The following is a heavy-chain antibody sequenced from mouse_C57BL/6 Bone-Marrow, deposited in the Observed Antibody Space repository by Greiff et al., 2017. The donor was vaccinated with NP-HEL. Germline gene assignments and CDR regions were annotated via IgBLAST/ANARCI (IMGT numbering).Heavy chain of an antibody. CDR2: IRNKANGYTT. V-gene: IGHV7-3*01. CDR3: ARYYSYYYAMDY. CDR1: GFTFTDYY. J-gene: IGHJ4*01. Sequence: EVQLQESGGGLVQPGGSLSLSCAASGFTFTDYYMSWVRQPPGKALEWLGFIRNKANGYTTEYSASVKGRFTISRDNSQSILYLQMNALRAEDSATYYCARYYSYYYAMDYWGQGTSVTVSS. D-gene: IGHD2-1*01.